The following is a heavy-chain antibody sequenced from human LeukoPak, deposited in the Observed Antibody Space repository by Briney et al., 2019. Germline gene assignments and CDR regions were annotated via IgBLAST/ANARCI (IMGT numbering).Heavy chain of an antibody. J-gene: IGHJ4*02. D-gene: IGHD6-13*01. CDR3: ARIGAGSSRDY. V-gene: IGHV3-21*01. CDR1: GFTFSNFA. Sequence: PGGSLRLSCAASGFTFSNFAMTWVRQAPGKGLEWVSSIVGSSSTYYADSLKGRFTISRDNAKNSLYLQMNSLRAEDTAVYSCARIGAGSSRDYWGQGTLVTVSS. CDR2: IVGSSST.